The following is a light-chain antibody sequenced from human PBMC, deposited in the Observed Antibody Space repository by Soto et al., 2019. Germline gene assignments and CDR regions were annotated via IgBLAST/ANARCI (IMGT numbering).Light chain of an antibody. CDR2: GAS. V-gene: IGKV3-15*01. CDR3: QQYNDWPYT. J-gene: IGKJ2*01. CDR1: QPISRT. Sequence: EIVLTQSPATLSVSPGERATLSCRASQPISRTLAWYQQKPGQAPRLLFYGASTTATGVPDRFSGSGSGSDFTLTIDSLQSEDFGVYFCQQYNDWPYTFGQGTKLEIK.